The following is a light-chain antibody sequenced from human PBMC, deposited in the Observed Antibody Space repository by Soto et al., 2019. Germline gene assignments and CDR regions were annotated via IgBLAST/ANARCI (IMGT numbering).Light chain of an antibody. CDR1: QTISSW. V-gene: IGKV1-5*03. Sequence: DIQMTQSPSTLSGSVGDRVTITCRASQTISSWLAWYQQKPGKAPKLLIYKAPTLKSGVPSRFSRSGSGTEFTLNISSLQAYDFATYYGDHYNCYSEAFGQRTKVELK. CDR3: DHYNCYSEA. CDR2: KAP. J-gene: IGKJ1*01.